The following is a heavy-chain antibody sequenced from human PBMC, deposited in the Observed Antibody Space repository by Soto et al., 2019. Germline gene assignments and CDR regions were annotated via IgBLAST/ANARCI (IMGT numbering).Heavy chain of an antibody. CDR2: ISAYNGNT. CDR1: GYTFTSYG. Sequence: ASVEVSCKXSGYTFTSYGISWVRQAPGQGLEWMGWISAYNGNTNYAQKLQGRVTMTTDTSTSTAYMELRSLRSDDTAVYYCARPFWSGYYQSGYYYYGMDVWGQGTTVTVSS. CDR3: ARPFWSGYYQSGYYYYGMDV. J-gene: IGHJ6*02. V-gene: IGHV1-18*01. D-gene: IGHD3-3*01.